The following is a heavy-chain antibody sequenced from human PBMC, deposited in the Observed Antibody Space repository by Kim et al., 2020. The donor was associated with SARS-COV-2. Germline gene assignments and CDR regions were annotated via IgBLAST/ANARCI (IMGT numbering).Heavy chain of an antibody. CDR1: GGSLSDYY. D-gene: IGHD3-16*01. J-gene: IGHJ4*02. CDR2: IYYRGNT. CDR3: ARTRNDGHLDY. V-gene: IGHV4-59*08. Sequence: SETLSLTCTVSGGSLSDYYWTWIRQPPGKGLEWIGNIYYRGNTNYNPSLRSRVTMSVDTSKNQFSLQLNSVTAADTAIYYCARTRNDGHLDYWGQGSLVTGSS.